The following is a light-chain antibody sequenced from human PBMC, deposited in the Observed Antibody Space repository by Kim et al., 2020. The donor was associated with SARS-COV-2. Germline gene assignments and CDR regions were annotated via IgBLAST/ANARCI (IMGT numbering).Light chain of an antibody. CDR3: QQYNS. CDR1: QSISSW. V-gene: IGKV1-5*03. J-gene: IGKJ2*01. CDR2: KAS. Sequence: PSTLSASVGDRVTITCRASQSISSWLAWYQQKPGKAPKLLIYKASSLESGVPSRFSGSGSGTEFTLTISSLQPDDFATYYCQQYNSFGQGTKLEI.